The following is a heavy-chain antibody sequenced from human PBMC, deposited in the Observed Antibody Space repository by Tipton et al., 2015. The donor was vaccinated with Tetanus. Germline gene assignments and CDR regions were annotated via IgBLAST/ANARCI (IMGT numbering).Heavy chain of an antibody. Sequence: LSLTCKASGFTFSNYAISWVRQAPGKGLEWVSGTTGSGASPYYAESVQGRFTISRDNSESTVFLQMTSLSADDTAIYYCAKSSGFIMNIGGDYFDNWGQGTLVTVAS. D-gene: IGHD2/OR15-2a*01. V-gene: IGHV3-23*01. CDR2: TTGSGASP. CDR3: AKSSGFIMNIGGDYFDN. CDR1: GFTFSNYA. J-gene: IGHJ4*02.